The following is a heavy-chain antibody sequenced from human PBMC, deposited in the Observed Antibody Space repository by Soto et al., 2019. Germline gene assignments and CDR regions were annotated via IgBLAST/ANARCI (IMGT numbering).Heavy chain of an antibody. CDR2: IYYSGST. D-gene: IGHD2-15*01. CDR1: GGSISSGGYY. Sequence: QVQLQESGPGLVKPSQTLSLTCTVSGGSISSGGYYWSWIRQHPGKGLEWIGYIYYSGSTYYNPSLKCRVTISVDTSKNQFSLKLSSVTAADTAVYYCARSDCSGGSCYSFYYYGMDVWGQGTTVTVSS. J-gene: IGHJ6*02. CDR3: ARSDCSGGSCYSFYYYGMDV. V-gene: IGHV4-31*03.